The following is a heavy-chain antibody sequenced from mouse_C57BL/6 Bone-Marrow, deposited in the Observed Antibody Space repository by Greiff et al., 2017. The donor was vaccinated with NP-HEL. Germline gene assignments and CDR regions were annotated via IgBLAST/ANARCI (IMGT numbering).Heavy chain of an antibody. D-gene: IGHD1-1*01. CDR3: AAYYGSSHYLDY. V-gene: IGHV1-82*01. CDR2: IYPGDGGT. Sequence: QVQLQQSGPELVKPGASVKISCKASGYAFSSSWMNWVKQRPGRGLEWIGRIYPGDGGTNYNGKFKGKATLTADKSSSTAYMQLSSLTSEDSAVYFCAAYYGSSHYLDYWGQGTTLTVSS. CDR1: GYAFSSSW. J-gene: IGHJ2*01.